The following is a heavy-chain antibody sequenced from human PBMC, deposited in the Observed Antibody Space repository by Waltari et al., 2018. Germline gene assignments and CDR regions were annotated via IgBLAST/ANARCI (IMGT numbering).Heavy chain of an antibody. D-gene: IGHD3-16*02. CDR3: ASSTVWGSYRHTPYFDY. J-gene: IGHJ4*02. V-gene: IGHV4-31*03. Sequence: QVQLQESGPGLVKPSQTLSLTCTVSGGSISSGGYYWSWIRQQPGKGLEWIGYIYYSGSTYYNPSLKSRVTISVDTSKNQFSLKLSSVTAADTAVYYCASSTVWGSYRHTPYFDYWGQGTLVTVSS. CDR1: GGSISSGGYY. CDR2: IYYSGST.